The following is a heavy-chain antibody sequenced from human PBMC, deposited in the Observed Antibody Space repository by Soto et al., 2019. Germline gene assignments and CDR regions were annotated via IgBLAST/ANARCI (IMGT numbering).Heavy chain of an antibody. J-gene: IGHJ6*02. D-gene: IGHD2-15*01. Sequence: QVQLVESGGGVVQPGRSLRLSCATSGFTFSSYAMHWVRQAPGKGLEWVAVISYDGSNKYYADSVKGRFTISRDNSKNTLYLQMNSLRAEDTAVYYCARTPLRGYIVAYGMDVWGQGTTVTVSS. CDR1: GFTFSSYA. V-gene: IGHV3-30-3*01. CDR2: ISYDGSNK. CDR3: ARTPLRGYIVAYGMDV.